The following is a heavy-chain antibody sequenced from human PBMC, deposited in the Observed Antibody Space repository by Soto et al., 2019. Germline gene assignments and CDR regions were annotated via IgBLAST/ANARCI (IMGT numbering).Heavy chain of an antibody. CDR1: KFTFASYV. CDR3: AREMIPMIMGGMSAMDV. V-gene: IGHV3-30*04. CDR2: ISFDGTNK. D-gene: IGHD3-22*01. Sequence: QVQLVESGGGVVQPERSQRLSCTASKFTFASYVMHWVRQAPGEGLEWVALISFDGTNKYYADSVKGRFTISREKSNNTMYLQMNSLRPEVTAVYYCAREMIPMIMGGMSAMDVWGQGTTVTVS. J-gene: IGHJ6*02.